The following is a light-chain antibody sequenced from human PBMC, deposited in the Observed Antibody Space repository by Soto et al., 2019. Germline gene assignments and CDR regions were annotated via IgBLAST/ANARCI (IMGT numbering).Light chain of an antibody. CDR3: SSYTGSSPRV. Sequence: QSALTQPASVSGSPGQSITISCTGTSSDVGGYNSVSWYQQNPGKAHKLMIYDVNNRPSGVSYRFSGSKSGNTASLTISGLPAEDEADYHLSSYTGSSPRVFGTGTKVTVL. CDR2: DVN. V-gene: IGLV2-14*01. CDR1: SSDVGGYNS. J-gene: IGLJ1*01.